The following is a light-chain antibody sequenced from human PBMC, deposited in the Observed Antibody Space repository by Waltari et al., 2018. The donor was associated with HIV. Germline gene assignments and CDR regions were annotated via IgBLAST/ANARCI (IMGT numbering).Light chain of an antibody. CDR1: QSVSSY. CDR3: HQRSSWPLT. CDR2: GAS. V-gene: IGKV3-11*01. J-gene: IGKJ5*01. Sequence: EIVLTQSTATLSLSPGERATLSCRASQSVSSYLAWYQQKPGQAPRLLIYGASSRATGIPARFSGSGSGTDFTLTISSLEPGDFGVYYCHQRSSWPLTFGQGTRLEIK.